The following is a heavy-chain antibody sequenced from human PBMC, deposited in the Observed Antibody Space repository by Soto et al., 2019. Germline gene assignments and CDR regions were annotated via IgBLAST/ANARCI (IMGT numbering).Heavy chain of an antibody. CDR1: GFTFSDYY. CDR2: ISSSGSTI. Sequence: GGSLRLSCAASGFTFSDYYMSWIRQAPGKGLEWVSYISSSGSTIYYADSVKGRCTISRDNAKNSVYLQMNSLRAEDTAMYYCARDYCSSSSCYGYYYGMDVWGQGTTVNVSS. D-gene: IGHD2-2*01. V-gene: IGHV3-11*01. CDR3: ARDYCSSSSCYGYYYGMDV. J-gene: IGHJ6*02.